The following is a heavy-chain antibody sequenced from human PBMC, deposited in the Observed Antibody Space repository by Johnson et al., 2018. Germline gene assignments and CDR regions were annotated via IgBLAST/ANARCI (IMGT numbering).Heavy chain of an antibody. CDR2: ISSSGYSL. V-gene: IGHV3-21*01. J-gene: IGHJ4*02. CDR3: ARGNWFDY. Sequence: VQLVESGGGLVKXGGSLRLSCAASRFTFSSDSMNWVRQAPGKGLQWLSSISSSGYSLYYADSVKGRFTISRENTKNSMYRQKNSLRAEDTAVYYCARGNWFDYWGQGTLVTVSS. D-gene: IGHD1-1*01. CDR1: RFTFSSDS.